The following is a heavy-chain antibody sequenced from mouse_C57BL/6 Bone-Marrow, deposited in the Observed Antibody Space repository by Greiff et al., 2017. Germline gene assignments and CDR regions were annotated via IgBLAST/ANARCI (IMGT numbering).Heavy chain of an antibody. CDR2: ISSGGSYT. Sequence: EVMLVESGGDLVKPGGSLKLSCAASGFTFSSYGMSWVRQTPDKRLEWVATISSGGSYTYYPDSVKGRFTISRDNAKNTLYLQMSSLKSEDTAMYYCARRVHLSGYFDVWGTGTTVTVSS. CDR1: GFTFSSYG. CDR3: ARRVHLSGYFDV. V-gene: IGHV5-6*02. J-gene: IGHJ1*03. D-gene: IGHD1-1*01.